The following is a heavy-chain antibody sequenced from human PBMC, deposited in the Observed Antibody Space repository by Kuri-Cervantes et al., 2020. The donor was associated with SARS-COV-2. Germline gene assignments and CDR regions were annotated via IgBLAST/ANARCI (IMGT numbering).Heavy chain of an antibody. CDR1: GDSISSSRYY. Sequence: ESLKISCTASGDSISSSRYYWGWIRQPPGKGLEWIGSMYYSGSTYYNPSLKSRLTISVDTSKNQFSLKLSSVTAADTAVYYCARHAVGFDYWGQGTLVTVSS. CDR2: MYYSGST. V-gene: IGHV4-39*01. J-gene: IGHJ4*02. D-gene: IGHD6-19*01. CDR3: ARHAVGFDY.